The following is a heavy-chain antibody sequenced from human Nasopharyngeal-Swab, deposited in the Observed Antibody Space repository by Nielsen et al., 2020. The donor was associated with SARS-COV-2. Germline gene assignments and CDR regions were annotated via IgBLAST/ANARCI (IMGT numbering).Heavy chain of an antibody. J-gene: IGHJ6*03. V-gene: IGHV4-38-2*02. CDR3: ARVLYNYYYYYYMDV. D-gene: IGHD2-8*01. CDR2: IYHSGST. Sequence: RQPPGKGLEWIGSIYHSGSTYYNPSLKSRVTISVDTSKNQFSLKLSSVTAADTAVYYCARVLYNYYYYYYMDVWGKGTTVTVSS.